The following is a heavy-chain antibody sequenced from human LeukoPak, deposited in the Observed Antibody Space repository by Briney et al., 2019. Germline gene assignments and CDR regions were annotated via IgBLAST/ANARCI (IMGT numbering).Heavy chain of an antibody. V-gene: IGHV3-23*01. CDR2: ISGSGGST. J-gene: IGHJ3*02. D-gene: IGHD1-26*01. CDR1: GFTFSSYA. Sequence: GGSLRLSCAASGFTFSSYAMRWVRQAPGKGLEWVSAISGSGGSTYYAGSVKGRFTISRDNSKNTLYLQMNSLRAEDTAVYYCANTAVDSGPKDAIEIWGQGTMVTVSS. CDR3: ANTAVDSGPKDAIEI.